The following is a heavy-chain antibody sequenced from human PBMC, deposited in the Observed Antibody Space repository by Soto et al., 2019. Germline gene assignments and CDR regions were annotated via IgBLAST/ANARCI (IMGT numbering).Heavy chain of an antibody. CDR3: ARVPGYCTGGSCHYGIDV. CDR1: GGSISSRGYS. CDR2: IYHSGST. J-gene: IGHJ6*01. Sequence: QLLLQESGSGLVKPSQTLSLTCTVSGGSISSRGYSWSWIRQPPGKGLEWIGYIYHSGSTDYNPSLRSRVNISADTSQNPSSQNRNSVHAADLAVYHCARVPGYCTGGSCHYGIDVWGQGTPVTVS. D-gene: IGHD2-15*01. V-gene: IGHV4-30-2*01.